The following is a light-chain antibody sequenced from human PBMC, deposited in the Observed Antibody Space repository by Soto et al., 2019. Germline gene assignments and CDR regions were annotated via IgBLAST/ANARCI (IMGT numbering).Light chain of an antibody. CDR3: ASWDDSLNGYV. Sequence: QAVVTQPPSASGTPGQRVTISCSGSSSNIGSNTVNWYQQLPGTAPKLLIHSNNQRPSGVPDRFSGSKSGTSASLAISGLQSEDEADYYCASWDDSLNGYVFGTGTKLTVL. CDR2: SNN. V-gene: IGLV1-44*01. J-gene: IGLJ1*01. CDR1: SSNIGSNT.